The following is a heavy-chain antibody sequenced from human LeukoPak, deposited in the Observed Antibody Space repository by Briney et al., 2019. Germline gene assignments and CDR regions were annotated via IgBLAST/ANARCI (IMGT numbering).Heavy chain of an antibody. Sequence: SETLSLTCTVSGGSISSYYWSWIRQTPGKGLEWIGYIYYSGSTNYNPSLKSRVTISVDTSKNQFSLKLSSVTAADTAVYSCARGYCSGGNCYYDNWGQGTLVTVSS. D-gene: IGHD2-15*01. CDR3: ARGYCSGGNCYYDN. J-gene: IGHJ4*02. CDR1: GGSISSYY. V-gene: IGHV4-59*08. CDR2: IYYSGST.